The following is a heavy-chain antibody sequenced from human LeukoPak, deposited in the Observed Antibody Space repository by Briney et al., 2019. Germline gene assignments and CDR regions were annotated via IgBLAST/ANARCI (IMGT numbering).Heavy chain of an antibody. CDR3: ARAPRVAATHSHFDY. CDR2: IYHSGST. V-gene: IGHV4-38-2*02. J-gene: IGHJ4*02. D-gene: IGHD2-15*01. Sequence: PSETLSLTCTVSGYSISSGYYWGWIRQPPGKGLEWIGSIYHSGSTYYNPSLKSRVTISVDTSKNQFSLKLSSVTAADTAVYYCARAPRVAATHSHFDYWGQGTLVTVSS. CDR1: GYSISSGYY.